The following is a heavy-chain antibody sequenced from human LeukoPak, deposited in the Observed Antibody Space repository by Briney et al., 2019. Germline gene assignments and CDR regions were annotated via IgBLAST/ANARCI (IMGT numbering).Heavy chain of an antibody. D-gene: IGHD6-19*01. CDR1: GITFSKFA. V-gene: IGHV3-23*01. CDR3: AKGVSSGWSKLDY. J-gene: IGHJ4*02. CDR2: INDRGTGT. Sequence: GGSLRLSCAASGITFSKFALSWVRQAPGKGLEWVSTINDRGTGTYYADSVKGRFTISRDNSKNTLYLQMNSLRAEDTAVYYCAKGVSSGWSKLDYWGQGTLVTVSS.